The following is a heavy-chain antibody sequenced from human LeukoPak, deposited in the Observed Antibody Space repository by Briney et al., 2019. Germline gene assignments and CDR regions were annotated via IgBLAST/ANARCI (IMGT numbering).Heavy chain of an antibody. CDR2: SSSSTSTI. J-gene: IGHJ4*02. CDR1: GFTFSSFS. CDR3: ARSGDSWTWDY. D-gene: IGHD7-27*01. Sequence: GGFLRLSCAASGFTFSSFSMNWVRQAPGKGLEWVSYSSSSTSTIYYADSVKGRFTISRDNAKNSLYLQMNSLRAEDAAVYYCARSGDSWTWDYWGQGTLVTVSS. V-gene: IGHV3-48*04.